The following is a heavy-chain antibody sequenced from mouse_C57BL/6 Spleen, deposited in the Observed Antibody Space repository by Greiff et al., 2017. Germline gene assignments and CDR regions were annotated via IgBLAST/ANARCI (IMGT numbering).Heavy chain of an antibody. J-gene: IGHJ4*01. CDR1: GFNIKDDY. CDR3: TTGGWLLYYAMDY. Sequence: VTLKVSGAELVRPGASVKLSCTASGFNIKDDYMHWVKQRPEQGLEWIGWIDPENGDTEYASKFQGKATITADTSSNTAYLQLSSLTSEDTAVYYCTTGGWLLYYAMDYWGQGTSVTVSS. V-gene: IGHV14-4*01. CDR2: IDPENGDT. D-gene: IGHD2-3*01.